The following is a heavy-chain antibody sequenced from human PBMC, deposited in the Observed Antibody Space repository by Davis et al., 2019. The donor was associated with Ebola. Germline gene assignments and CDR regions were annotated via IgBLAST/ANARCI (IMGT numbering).Heavy chain of an antibody. J-gene: IGHJ4*02. CDR3: AGHRDYDDADRHFQYYFDY. D-gene: IGHD3-22*01. CDR2: IYPGDSGT. CDR1: GYSFTNYW. V-gene: IGHV5-51*01. Sequence: GGSLRLSCKASGYSFTNYWIGWVRQMPGKGLEWMGIIYPGDSGTRYSPSFQGQVTISADKSTNTAYLQWSSLQAADTAMYYCAGHRDYDDADRHFQYYFDYWGQGTLVTVSS.